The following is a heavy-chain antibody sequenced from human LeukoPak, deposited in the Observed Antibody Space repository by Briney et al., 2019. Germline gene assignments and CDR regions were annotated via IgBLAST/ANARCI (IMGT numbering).Heavy chain of an antibody. Sequence: LSLTCTVSGDSLMSYYWSWVRQPAGKGLEWVSGISWNSGSIGYADSVKGRFTISRDNAKNSLYLQMNSLRAEDTALYYCAKDKLGGKISSGWPTFDYWGQGTLVTVSS. CDR1: GDSLMSYY. J-gene: IGHJ4*02. CDR2: ISWNSGSI. CDR3: AKDKLGGKISSGWPTFDY. D-gene: IGHD6-19*01. V-gene: IGHV3-9*02.